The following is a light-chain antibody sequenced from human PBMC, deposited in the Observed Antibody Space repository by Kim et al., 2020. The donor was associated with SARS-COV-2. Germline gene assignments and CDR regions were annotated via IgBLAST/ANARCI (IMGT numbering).Light chain of an antibody. J-gene: IGLJ3*02. V-gene: IGLV3-21*04. Sequence: SYELTQPPSVSVAPGKTASITCGGNNIGSKSVHWYQQRPGQAPVLVIYFDSDRPSGIPERFSGSNSGNTATLTISSVEAGDEAAYYCQVWDSAGDHRVFG. CDR3: QVWDSAGDHRV. CDR2: FDS. CDR1: NIGSKS.